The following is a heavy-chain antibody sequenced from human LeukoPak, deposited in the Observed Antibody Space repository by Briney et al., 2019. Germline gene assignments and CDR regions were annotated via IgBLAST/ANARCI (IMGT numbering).Heavy chain of an antibody. CDR3: ARGVVGGTYDAFDI. Sequence: SQTLSLTCTVSGGSISSGGYYWSRIRQHPGKGLEWIGYIYYSGSTYYNPSLKSRVTISVDTSKNQFSLKLSSVTAADTAVYYCARGVVGGTYDAFDIWGQGTTVTVSS. D-gene: IGHD1-26*01. CDR2: IYYSGST. J-gene: IGHJ3*02. CDR1: GGSISSGGYY. V-gene: IGHV4-31*03.